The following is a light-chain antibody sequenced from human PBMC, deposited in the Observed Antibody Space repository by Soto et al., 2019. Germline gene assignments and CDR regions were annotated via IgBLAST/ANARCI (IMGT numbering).Light chain of an antibody. CDR1: SGHSSYA. CDR2: LNSDGSH. Sequence: QPVLTQSPSASASLGASVKLTCTLSSGHSSYAIAWHQQQPEKGPRYLMNLNSDGSHSKGDGIPDRFSGSSSGAERYFTISRLQSEDETDYYCQTWGTGIQVFGGGTKVTVL. J-gene: IGLJ3*02. V-gene: IGLV4-69*01. CDR3: QTWGTGIQV.